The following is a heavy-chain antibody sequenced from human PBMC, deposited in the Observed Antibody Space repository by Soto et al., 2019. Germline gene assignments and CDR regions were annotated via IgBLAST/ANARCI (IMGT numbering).Heavy chain of an antibody. D-gene: IGHD4-17*01. CDR1: GFSVSDTC. Sequence: EVQLVESGGGLVQPGESLRVSCAVSGFSVSDTCMNWVRQAPGKGLEWVGRINTGGASDYAAPVRDRFFISRDESQNTLYLQMHGLKSEDTAVYYCSRDKDSSDYGLDHWGQGTLVTVSS. CDR3: SRDKDSSDYGLDH. CDR2: INTGGAS. J-gene: IGHJ4*02. V-gene: IGHV3-15*01.